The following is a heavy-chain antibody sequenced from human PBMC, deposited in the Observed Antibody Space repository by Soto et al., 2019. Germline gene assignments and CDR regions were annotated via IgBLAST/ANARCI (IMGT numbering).Heavy chain of an antibody. CDR2: ISAYNGNT. CDR3: ARAHYYDSSGYWDYYYYGMDV. Sequence: GASVKVSCKASGYTFTSYGISWVRQAPGQGLEWMGWISAYNGNTNYAQKLQGRVTTTTDTSTSTAYMELRSLRSDDTAVYYCARAHYYDSSGYWDYYYYGMDVWGQGTTVTVSS. D-gene: IGHD3-22*01. V-gene: IGHV1-18*04. J-gene: IGHJ6*02. CDR1: GYTFTSYG.